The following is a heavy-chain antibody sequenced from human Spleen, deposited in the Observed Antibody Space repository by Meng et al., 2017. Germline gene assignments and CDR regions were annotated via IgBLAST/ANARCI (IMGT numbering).Heavy chain of an antibody. Sequence: ASVKVSCKASGYTFTSYAMNWVRQAPGQGLEWMGWINTNTANPTYAQDFSGRFVFSLDTSVSTAYLQISSLKAEDTAVYYCARGGYCSCGSCYPAGYWGQGTLVTVSS. J-gene: IGHJ4*02. CDR3: ARGGYCSCGSCYPAGY. V-gene: IGHV7-4-1*02. D-gene: IGHD2-15*01. CDR2: INTNTANP. CDR1: GYTFTSYA.